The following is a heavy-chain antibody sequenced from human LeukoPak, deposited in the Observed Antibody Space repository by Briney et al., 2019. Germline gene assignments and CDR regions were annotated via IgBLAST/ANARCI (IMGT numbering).Heavy chain of an antibody. D-gene: IGHD1-26*01. J-gene: IGHJ4*02. CDR1: GGSISSYY. CDR3: ARHVRGSYKFFDY. CDR2: IYYSGST. Sequence: SETLSLTCTVSGGSISSYYWSWIRQPPGKGLEWIGYIYYSGSTNYNPSLKSRVTISVDTSKNQFSLKLSSVTAADTAVYYCARHVRGSYKFFDYWGQGTLVTVYS. V-gene: IGHV4-59*08.